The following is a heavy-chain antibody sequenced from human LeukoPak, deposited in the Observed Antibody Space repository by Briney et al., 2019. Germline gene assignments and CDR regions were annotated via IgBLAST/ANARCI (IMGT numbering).Heavy chain of an antibody. Sequence: GESLKISCRGSGYTFSSYWIGWVRQMSGKGLEWMGIIYPGDSDTRYSPSLQGQVTISVDTSIGTAYLQWSSLKASDTAIYYCARQNDFRLDYWGQGTLVTVSS. D-gene: IGHD3-3*01. J-gene: IGHJ4*02. CDR3: ARQNDFRLDY. CDR1: GYTFSSYW. V-gene: IGHV5-51*01. CDR2: IYPGDSDT.